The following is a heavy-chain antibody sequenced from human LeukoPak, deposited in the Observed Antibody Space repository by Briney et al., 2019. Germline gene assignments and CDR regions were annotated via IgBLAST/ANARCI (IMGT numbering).Heavy chain of an antibody. D-gene: IGHD1-26*01. CDR1: GGTFSSYA. J-gene: IGHJ3*02. CDR2: IIPIFGTA. Sequence: ASVNVSYKASGGTFSSYAISWVRQAPGQGLEWMGGIIPIFGTANYAQKFQGRVTITADESTSTAYMELSSLRSEDTAVYYCARDLAVGATPGDAFDIWGQGTMVTVSS. CDR3: ARDLAVGATPGDAFDI. V-gene: IGHV1-69*13.